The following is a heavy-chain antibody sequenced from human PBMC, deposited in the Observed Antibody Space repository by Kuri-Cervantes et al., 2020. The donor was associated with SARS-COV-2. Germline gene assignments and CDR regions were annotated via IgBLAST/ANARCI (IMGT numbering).Heavy chain of an antibody. Sequence: GESLKISCAASGFTFSSYAMHWVRQAPGKGLEWVAVISYDGSNKYYADSVKGRFTISRDNSKNTLYLQMNSLRAEDTAVYYCARDAYSSSWYYYCYGMDVWGQGTTVTVSS. V-gene: IGHV3-30-3*01. J-gene: IGHJ6*02. CDR3: ARDAYSSSWYYYCYGMDV. CDR1: GFTFSSYA. D-gene: IGHD6-13*01. CDR2: ISYDGSNK.